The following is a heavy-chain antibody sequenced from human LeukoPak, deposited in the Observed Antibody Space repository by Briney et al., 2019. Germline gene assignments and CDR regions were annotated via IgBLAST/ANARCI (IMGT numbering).Heavy chain of an antibody. Sequence: SETLSLTCTVSGYSISSGYYWGWIRQPPGKGLEWIGSIYHSGSTYYNPSLKSRVTISVDTSKNQFSLKLSSVTAADTAVYYCARDRNVLRFLERNWFDPWGQGTLVTVSS. CDR3: ARDRNVLRFLERNWFDP. J-gene: IGHJ5*02. V-gene: IGHV4-38-2*02. CDR2: IYHSGST. D-gene: IGHD3-3*01. CDR1: GYSISSGYY.